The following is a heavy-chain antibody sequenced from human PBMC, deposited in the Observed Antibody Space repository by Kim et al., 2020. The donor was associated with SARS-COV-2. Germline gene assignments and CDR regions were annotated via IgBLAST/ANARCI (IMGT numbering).Heavy chain of an antibody. J-gene: IGHJ6*02. CDR2: ST. CDR3: ARDSPYSGMDV. V-gene: IGHV3-53*04. Sequence: STYCPSSVKGRFTISRQYSRNPLYLQVDSLRAEDTAVYYCARDSPYSGMDVWGQGTTVTVSS.